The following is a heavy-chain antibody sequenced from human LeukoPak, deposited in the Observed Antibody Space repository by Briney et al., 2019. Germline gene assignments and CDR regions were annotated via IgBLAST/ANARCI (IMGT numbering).Heavy chain of an antibody. J-gene: IGHJ4*02. CDR2: ISFDGTIK. CDR1: GFTFSSYG. CDR3: ARGRDSSSWYYFDY. Sequence: GGSLRLSCAASGFTFSSYGIHWVRQAPGKGLEWVAVISFDGTIKYYADSVKGRFTSSRDNSKNTLYLQMNSLRVEDTAVYYCARGRDSSSWYYFDYWGQGTLVTVSS. V-gene: IGHV3-30*03. D-gene: IGHD6-13*01.